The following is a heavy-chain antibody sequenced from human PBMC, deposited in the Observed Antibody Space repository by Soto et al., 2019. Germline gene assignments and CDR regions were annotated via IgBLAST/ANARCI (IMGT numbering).Heavy chain of an antibody. J-gene: IGHJ4*02. CDR2: IWYDGSNK. CDR3: ARDTDTMVRGGKYFDY. CDR1: GFTFSSYG. D-gene: IGHD3-10*01. V-gene: IGHV3-33*01. Sequence: GGSLRLSCAASGFTFSSYGMHWVRQAPGKGLEWVAVIWYDGSNKYYADSVKGRFTISRDNSKNTLYLQMNSLRAEDTAVYYCARDTDTMVRGGKYFDYWGQGTLVTVSS.